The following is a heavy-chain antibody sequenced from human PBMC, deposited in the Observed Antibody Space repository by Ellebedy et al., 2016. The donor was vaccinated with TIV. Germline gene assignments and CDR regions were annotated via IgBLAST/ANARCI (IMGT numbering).Heavy chain of an antibody. CDR2: ISSSSSYI. CDR3: ARFGELASSYYYYYYGMDV. Sequence: GGSLRLXCAASGFTFDDYAMHWVRQAPGKGLEWVSSISSSSSYIYYADSVKGRFTISRDNAKNSLYLQMNSLRAEDTAVYYCARFGELASSYYYYYYGMDVWGQGTTVTVSS. J-gene: IGHJ6*02. CDR1: GFTFDDYA. V-gene: IGHV3-21*01. D-gene: IGHD3-10*01.